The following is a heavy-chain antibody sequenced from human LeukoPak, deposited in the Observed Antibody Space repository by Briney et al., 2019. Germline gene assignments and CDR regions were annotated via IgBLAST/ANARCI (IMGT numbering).Heavy chain of an antibody. Sequence: SETLSLTCTVSGGSISSYSWSWIRQPPGKGLGWVGYIYYSGSTKFILSPTSRVTISVDTSKKQCSLKPSPVTASDTAVYYCACSPANWFDPWGQGTLVTVSS. V-gene: IGHV4-59*01. D-gene: IGHD2-2*01. CDR2: IYYSGST. CDR1: GGSISSYS. CDR3: ACSPANWFDP. J-gene: IGHJ5*02.